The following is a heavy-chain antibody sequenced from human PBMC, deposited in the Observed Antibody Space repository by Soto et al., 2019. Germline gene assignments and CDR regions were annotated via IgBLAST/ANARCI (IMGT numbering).Heavy chain of an antibody. CDR2: IYYSGGT. V-gene: IGHV4-31*03. CDR3: ARDRRGCRGYYGSGSCGYFDY. Sequence: KPSETLSLTCTVSGGSISSGGYYWSWIRQHPGKGLEWIGYIYYSGGTYYNPSLKSRVTISVDTSKNQFSLKLSSVTAADTAVYYCARDRRGCRGYYGSGSCGYFDYWGQGTLVTVSS. D-gene: IGHD3-10*01. CDR1: GGSISSGGYY. J-gene: IGHJ4*02.